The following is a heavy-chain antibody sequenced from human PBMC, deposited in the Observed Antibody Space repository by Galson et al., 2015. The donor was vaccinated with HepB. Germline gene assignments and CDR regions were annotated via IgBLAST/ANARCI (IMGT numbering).Heavy chain of an antibody. CDR1: GFTFSSYS. D-gene: IGHD2-15*01. CDR3: ARDRYVVAATPIDY. V-gene: IGHV3-21*01. J-gene: IGHJ4*02. CDR2: ISSSSSYI. Sequence: SLRLSCAASGFTFSSYSMNWVRQAPGKGLEWVSSISSSSSYIYYADSVKGRFTISRDNAKNSLYLQMNSLRAEDTAVYYCARDRYVVAATPIDYWGQGTLVTVSS.